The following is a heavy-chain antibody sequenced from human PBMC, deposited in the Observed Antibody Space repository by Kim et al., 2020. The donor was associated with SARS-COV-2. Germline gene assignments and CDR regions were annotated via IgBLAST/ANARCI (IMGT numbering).Heavy chain of an antibody. Sequence: SETLSLTCTVSGGSISSSSYYWGWIRQPPGKGLEWIGSIYYSGSTYYNPSLKSRVTISVDTSKNQFSLKLSSVTAADTAVYYCARLMCISMIVVVIPTGWFDPWGQGTRVTVSS. J-gene: IGHJ5*02. D-gene: IGHD3-22*01. V-gene: IGHV4-39*01. CDR1: GGSISSSSYY. CDR3: ARLMCISMIVVVIPTGWFDP. CDR2: IYYSGST.